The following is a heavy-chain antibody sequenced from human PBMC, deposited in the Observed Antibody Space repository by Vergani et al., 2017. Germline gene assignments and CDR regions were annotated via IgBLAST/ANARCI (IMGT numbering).Heavy chain of an antibody. J-gene: IGHJ4*02. D-gene: IGHD3-22*01. CDR3: ARPSYDSSGYYSAFDY. CDR2: IYHSGST. Sequence: QVQLQESGPGLVKPSETLSLTCTVSGYSISSGYYWGWIRQPPGKGLEWIGSIYHSGSTYYNPSLKSRVTISVDTSKNQFSLKLSSVTAADTAVYYCARPSYDSSGYYSAFDYWGQGTLVTVSS. V-gene: IGHV4-38-2*02. CDR1: GYSISSGYY.